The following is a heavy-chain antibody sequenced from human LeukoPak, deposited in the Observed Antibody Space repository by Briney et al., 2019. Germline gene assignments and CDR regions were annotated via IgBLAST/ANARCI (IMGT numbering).Heavy chain of an antibody. CDR1: GGSISSYY. J-gene: IGHJ4*02. CDR3: ARSYRSLYDY. Sequence: PSETLSLTCTVSGGSISSYYWSWIRQPPGKGLEWIGYIYYSGSTNYNPSLKSRVTISVDTSKNQFSLKLSSVTAADTAVYYCARSYRSLYDYWGQGTLVTVSS. V-gene: IGHV4-59*08. D-gene: IGHD1-14*01. CDR2: IYYSGST.